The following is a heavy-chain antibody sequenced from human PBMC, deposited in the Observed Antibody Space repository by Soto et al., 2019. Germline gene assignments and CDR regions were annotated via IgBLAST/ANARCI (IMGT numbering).Heavy chain of an antibody. CDR1: GFTFSTYA. CDR2: ISGSGGST. V-gene: IGHV3-23*01. CDR3: AVHLGQNYYTLDV. J-gene: IGHJ6*02. Sequence: EVQLLESGGGLVQPGGSLRLSCGVSGFTFSTYAMSWVRQAPGKGLEWVSAISGSGGSTYYADSVKGRFSVSRDNSKNTLYLQLNSLEAEDTAVYHCAVHLGQNYYTLDVWGQGTTVHVSS.